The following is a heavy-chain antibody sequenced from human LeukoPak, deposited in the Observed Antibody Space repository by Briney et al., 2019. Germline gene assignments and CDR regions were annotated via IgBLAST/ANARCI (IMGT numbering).Heavy chain of an antibody. CDR3: ARVRGDGYNLGY. CDR2: IYTSGST. V-gene: IGHV4-61*02. Sequence: PSETLSLTCTVSGGSISSGSYYWSWIRQPAGKGLEWIGRIYTSGSTNYNPSLKSRVTISVDTSKNQFSLKLSSVTAADTAVYYCARVRGDGYNLGYWGQGTLVTVSS. J-gene: IGHJ4*02. D-gene: IGHD5-24*01. CDR1: GGSISSGSYY.